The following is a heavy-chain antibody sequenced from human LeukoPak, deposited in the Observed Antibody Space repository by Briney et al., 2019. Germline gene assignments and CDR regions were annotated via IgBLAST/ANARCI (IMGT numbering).Heavy chain of an antibody. CDR3: ARDVPRYCSGGSCYHDY. V-gene: IGHV4-4*07. CDR2: TYTSGST. D-gene: IGHD2-15*01. CDR1: GGSISSYY. J-gene: IGHJ4*02. Sequence: SETLSLTCTVSGGSISSYYWSWIRQPAGKGLEWIGRTYTSGSTNYNPSLRSRVTMSVDTSKNQFSLKLSSVTAADTAVYYCARDVPRYCSGGSCYHDYWGQGTLVTVSS.